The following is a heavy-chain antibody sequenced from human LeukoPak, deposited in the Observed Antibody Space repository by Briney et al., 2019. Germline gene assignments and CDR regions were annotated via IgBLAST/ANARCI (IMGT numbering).Heavy chain of an antibody. D-gene: IGHD2-2*02. CDR3: ARRGIVVVPAAIMDV. V-gene: IGHV4-59*01. CDR1: GGSISSYY. J-gene: IGHJ6*04. CDR2: IYYSGST. Sequence: SETLSLTCTVSGGSISSYYWSWLRQPPGKGLEWIGYIYYSGSTNYNPSLKSRVTISVDTSKNQFSLKLSSVTAADTAVYYCARRGIVVVPAAIMDVWGKGTTVTVSS.